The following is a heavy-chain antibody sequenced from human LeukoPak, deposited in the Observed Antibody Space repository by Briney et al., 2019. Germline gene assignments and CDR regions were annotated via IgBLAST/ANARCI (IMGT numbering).Heavy chain of an antibody. J-gene: IGHJ4*02. CDR1: GCSISSYY. CDR2: IYYSGST. Sequence: SETLSLTCTVSGCSISSYYWSWIRQPPGKGLEWIGYIYYSGSTNYNPSLKSRVTISVDTSKNQFSLKLSSVTAADTAVYYCARDGGYSGYDLGYWGQGTLVTVSS. V-gene: IGHV4-59*01. CDR3: ARDGGYSGYDLGY. D-gene: IGHD5-12*01.